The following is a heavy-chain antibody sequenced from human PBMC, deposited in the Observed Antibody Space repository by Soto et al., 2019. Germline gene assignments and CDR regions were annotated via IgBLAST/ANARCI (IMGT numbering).Heavy chain of an antibody. J-gene: IGHJ4*02. D-gene: IGHD2-21*01. CDR3: ASVPTGKFGVWNY. CDR2: INTGGTTT. V-gene: IGHV3-74*01. Sequence: VQLVESGGGLVQPGGSLRLSCAASTFTFSSYWMHWVRQAPGQGLVWVSRINTGGTTTTYADSVKGRFTNSRDNAANTLYLQINSLRAEDTAVYYCASVPTGKFGVWNYWGQGTQVTVTS. CDR1: TFTFSSYW.